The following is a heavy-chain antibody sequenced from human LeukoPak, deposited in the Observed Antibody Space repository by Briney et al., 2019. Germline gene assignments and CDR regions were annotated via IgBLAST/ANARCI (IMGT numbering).Heavy chain of an antibody. J-gene: IGHJ4*02. CDR3: AKVRPRIAVAGYFDY. CDR1: GFTFSSYA. D-gene: IGHD6-19*01. V-gene: IGHV3-23*01. CDR2: ISGSGGST. Sequence: GGSPRLSCAASGFTFSSYAMSWVRQAPGKGLEWVSAISGSGGSTYYADSVEGRFTISRDNSKNTLYLQMNSLRAEDTAVYYCAKVRPRIAVAGYFDYWGQGTLVTVSS.